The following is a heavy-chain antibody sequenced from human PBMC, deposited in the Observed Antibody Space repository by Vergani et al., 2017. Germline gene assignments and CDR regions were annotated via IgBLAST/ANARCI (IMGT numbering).Heavy chain of an antibody. Sequence: QVQLQESGPGLVKPSETLSLTCTVSGYAINSGYFWAWIRQPPGKGLEWILSVSHSWSTFYNSSLRSRVTITLDTSRNQFSLNVRSVIAADTAMSYCARDAWQGVSVSDSTPGYWGQGTLVSVSS. CDR1: GYAINSGYF. CDR2: VSHSWST. J-gene: IGHJ4*02. CDR3: ARDAWQGVSVSDSTPGY. D-gene: IGHD2-21*01. V-gene: IGHV4-38-2*02.